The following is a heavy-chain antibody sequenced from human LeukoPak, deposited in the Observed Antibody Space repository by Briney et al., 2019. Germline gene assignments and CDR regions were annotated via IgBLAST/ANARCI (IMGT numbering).Heavy chain of an antibody. Sequence: GASVKVSCKASGYTFTSYGISWVRQAPGQGLEWMGWISAYNGNTNYAQKLQGRVTMTTDTSTNTAYMELRSLRSDDTAVYYCARDVKIGVTWNYILGNFDYWGQGTLVSVSS. D-gene: IGHD1-7*01. J-gene: IGHJ4*02. CDR1: GYTFTSYG. CDR3: ARDVKIGVTWNYILGNFDY. CDR2: ISAYNGNT. V-gene: IGHV1-18*01.